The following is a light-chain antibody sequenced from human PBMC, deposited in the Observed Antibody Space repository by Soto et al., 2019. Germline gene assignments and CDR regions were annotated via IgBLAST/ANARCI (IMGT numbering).Light chain of an antibody. V-gene: IGLV2-14*01. J-gene: IGLJ1*01. CDR1: SSDVGGYNY. Sequence: QSVLTQPASVSGSPGQSITISCTGTSSDVGGYNYVSWYQQHPGKAPKLMIYDVSNRPSGVSNRFSGSKSGNTASLTVSGLQAEDEADYCCNSYTSSSTYVFGTGTKVTVL. CDR2: DVS. CDR3: NSYTSSSTYV.